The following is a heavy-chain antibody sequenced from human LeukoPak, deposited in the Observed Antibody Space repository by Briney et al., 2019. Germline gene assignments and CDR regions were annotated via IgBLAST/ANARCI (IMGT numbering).Heavy chain of an antibody. V-gene: IGHV4-34*01. J-gene: IGHJ6*03. Sequence: SETLSLTCAVYGGSFSGYYWSWIRQPPGKGLEWIGEINHSGSTNYNPSLKSRVTISVDTSKNQFSLKLSSVTAADTAVYYCARMIGSLGWLPSLYYYYMDVWGKGTTVTVSS. D-gene: IGHD3-3*01. CDR3: ARMIGSLGWLPSLYYYYMDV. CDR2: INHSGST. CDR1: GGSFSGYY.